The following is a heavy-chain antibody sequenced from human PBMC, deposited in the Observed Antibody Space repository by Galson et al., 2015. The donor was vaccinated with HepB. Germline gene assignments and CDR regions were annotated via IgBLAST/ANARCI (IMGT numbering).Heavy chain of an antibody. CDR1: DDSISSGGYY. D-gene: IGHD2-15*01. CDR3: ARDLTCSGGCGFNRYFHL. V-gene: IGHV4-31*03. Sequence: TLSLTCTVSDDSISSGGYYWTWFRQHPGKGLEWIGYVYRSGFAYYNPSLKSRVAMSVDTSENQFSLKLRSVTASDTAIYYCARDLTCSGGCGFNRYFHLWGRGTLVTVSS. J-gene: IGHJ2*01. CDR2: VYRSGFA.